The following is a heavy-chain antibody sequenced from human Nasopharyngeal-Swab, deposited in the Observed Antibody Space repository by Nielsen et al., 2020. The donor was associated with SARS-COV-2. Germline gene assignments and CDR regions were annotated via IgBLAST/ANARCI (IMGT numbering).Heavy chain of an antibody. CDR2: VHRSGTT. D-gene: IGHD6-19*01. CDR3: ARGGGWRFEP. J-gene: IGHJ5*02. Sequence: WIRQPPGKGLEWIGEVHRSGTTNCNPTLKSRVTISVDKSKNNFSLKLNSVTAADTALYYCARGGGWRFEPWGQGTLVTVSS. V-gene: IGHV4-4*02.